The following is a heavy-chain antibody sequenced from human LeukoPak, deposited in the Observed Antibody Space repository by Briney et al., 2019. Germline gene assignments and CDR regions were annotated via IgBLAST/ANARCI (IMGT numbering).Heavy chain of an antibody. V-gene: IGHV3-53*01. CDR3: ERDTPTYYYDSSGYT. CDR1: GFTVSSNY. Sequence: GGSLRLSCAASGFTVSSNYRSWVRQPPGKGLEWVSGIYSGGSTYYPDSVKGRFTISRDNSKNTLYLQMTRLRAEETAVYYCERDTPTYYYDSSGYTWGQGTLVTVSS. CDR2: IYSGGST. J-gene: IGHJ5*02. D-gene: IGHD3-22*01.